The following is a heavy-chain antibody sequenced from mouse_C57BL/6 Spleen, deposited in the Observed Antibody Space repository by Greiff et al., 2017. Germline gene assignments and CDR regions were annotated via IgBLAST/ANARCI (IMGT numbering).Heavy chain of an antibody. J-gene: IGHJ4*01. V-gene: IGHV1-26*01. Sequence: EVQLQQSGPELVKPGASVKISCKASGYTFTDYYMNWVKQSHGKSLEWIGDSNPNNGGTSYNQKFKGKATLTVDKSSSTADMELRSLTSEDSAVYYCARVDGPPMDYWGQGTSVTVSS. CDR1: GYTFTDYY. CDR2: SNPNNGGT. CDR3: ARVDGPPMDY.